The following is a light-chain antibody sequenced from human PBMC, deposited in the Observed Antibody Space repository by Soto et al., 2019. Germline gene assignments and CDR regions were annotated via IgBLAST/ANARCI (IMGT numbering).Light chain of an antibody. V-gene: IGKV3-15*01. CDR2: GAS. CDR1: QSVNSN. CDR3: QQYKNFWT. Sequence: EIVMTQSPATLSVSPGDRATLSCRASQSVNSNLAWYQQKPGQAPRLVIYGASARATGIPARFSGSGSGTKFTLTNSILPSEDFAVYYCQQYKNFWTFGQGTKLEIK. J-gene: IGKJ1*01.